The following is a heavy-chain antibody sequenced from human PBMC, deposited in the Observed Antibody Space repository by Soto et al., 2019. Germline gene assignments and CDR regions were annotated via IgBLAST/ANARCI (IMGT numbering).Heavy chain of an antibody. D-gene: IGHD3-22*01. CDR1: GFTFTSSA. J-gene: IGHJ4*02. Sequence: SVKVSCKASGFTFTSSAVQWVRQARGQRLEWVGWIVVGSGNTNYAQKFQERVTITRDMSTSTAYMELSSLRSEDTAVYYCAAVAYYDSSGYYSPPDYWGQGTLVTVSS. CDR3: AAVAYYDSSGYYSPPDY. V-gene: IGHV1-58*01. CDR2: IVVGSGNT.